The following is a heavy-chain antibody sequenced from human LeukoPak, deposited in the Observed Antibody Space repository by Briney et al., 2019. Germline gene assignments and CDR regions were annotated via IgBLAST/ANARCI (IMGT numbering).Heavy chain of an antibody. D-gene: IGHD2-15*01. CDR1: GFTFSNYG. V-gene: IGHV3-30*18. CDR3: AKEVSHRRYCSGGSCYNYYYYGMDV. CDR2: ISYDGSNK. Sequence: GGSLRLSCAASGFTFSNYGMSWVRQAPGKGLEWEAVISYDGSNKYYADSVKGRFTISRDNSKNTLYLQMNSLRAEDTAVYYCAKEVSHRRYCSGGSCYNYYYYGMDVWGQGTTVTVSS. J-gene: IGHJ6*02.